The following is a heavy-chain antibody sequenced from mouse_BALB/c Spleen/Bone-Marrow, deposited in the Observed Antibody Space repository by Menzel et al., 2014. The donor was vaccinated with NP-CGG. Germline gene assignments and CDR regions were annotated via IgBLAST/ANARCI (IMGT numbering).Heavy chain of an antibody. CDR3: ARHAYYDQTEVSFVY. D-gene: IGHD2-4*01. J-gene: IGHJ3*01. Sequence: EVKLMESGGGLVKSGGSLKLSCAASGFTFNSXGMSWVRQTPEKRLEWVXTISGXXSYTFYPDSVKGRFTISRDNAKNNLYLQLSSLRSEDTALYYCARHAYYDQTEVSFVYWGQGTLVTVSA. CDR2: ISGXXSYT. V-gene: IGHV5-9-2*01. CDR1: GFTFNSXG.